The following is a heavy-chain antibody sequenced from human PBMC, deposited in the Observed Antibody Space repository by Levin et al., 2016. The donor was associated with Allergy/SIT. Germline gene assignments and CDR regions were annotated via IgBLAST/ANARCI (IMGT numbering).Heavy chain of an antibody. D-gene: IGHD6-13*01. CDR1: GYTFTSYY. V-gene: IGHV1-46*01. CDR3: ARDIAAAGTTPLGYGMDV. Sequence: ASVKVSCKASGYTFTSYYMHWVRQAPGQGLEWMGIINPSGGSTSYAQKFQGRVTMTRDTSTSTVYMELSSLRSEDTAVYYCARDIAAAGTTPLGYGMDVWGQGTTVTVSS. CDR2: INPSGGST. J-gene: IGHJ6*02.